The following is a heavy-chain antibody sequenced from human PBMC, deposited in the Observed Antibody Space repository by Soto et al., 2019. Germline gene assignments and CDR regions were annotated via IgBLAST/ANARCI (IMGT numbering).Heavy chain of an antibody. D-gene: IGHD6-13*01. CDR3: ARDLAAAGNDY. V-gene: IGHV3-74*01. CDR2: INSDGSST. Sequence: EVQLVESGGGLVQPGGSLRLSCAASGFTFSSYWMHWVRQAPGKGLVWVSRINSDGSSTSYADSVKGRFTISRDNAKNTVYLHMISLRAADTSVDYCARDLAAAGNDYWGQGTLVTVSS. J-gene: IGHJ4*02. CDR1: GFTFSSYW.